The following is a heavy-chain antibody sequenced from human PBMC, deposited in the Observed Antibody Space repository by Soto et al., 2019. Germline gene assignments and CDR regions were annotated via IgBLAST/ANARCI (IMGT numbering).Heavy chain of an antibody. CDR3: AREALDEGYYDSSHEAFDI. V-gene: IGHV4-59*01. CDR2: IYYSGST. CDR1: GGSISSYY. Sequence: QVQLQESGPGLVKPSETLSLTCTVSGGSISSYYWSWIRQPPGKGLEWIGYIYYSGSTNYNPSLKSRVHISVDTSKNQFSLKLSSVTAADTAVYYCAREALDEGYYDSSHEAFDIWGQGTMVTVSS. D-gene: IGHD3-22*01. J-gene: IGHJ3*02.